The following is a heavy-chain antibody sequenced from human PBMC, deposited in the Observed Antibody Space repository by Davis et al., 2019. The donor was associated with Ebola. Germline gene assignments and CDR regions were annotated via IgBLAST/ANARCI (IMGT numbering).Heavy chain of an antibody. CDR2: ISYDGSNK. CDR1: GLTFSSYA. D-gene: IGHD5-18*01. Sequence: PGGSLRLSCAASGLTFSSYAMHWVRQAPGKGLEWVAVISYDGSNKYYADSVKGRFTISRDNSKNTLYLQMNSLRAEDTAAYYCAKGGPVDTAMVDLGYYYYYYYMDVWGKGTTVTVSS. V-gene: IGHV3-30-3*01. CDR3: AKGGPVDTAMVDLGYYYYYYYMDV. J-gene: IGHJ6*03.